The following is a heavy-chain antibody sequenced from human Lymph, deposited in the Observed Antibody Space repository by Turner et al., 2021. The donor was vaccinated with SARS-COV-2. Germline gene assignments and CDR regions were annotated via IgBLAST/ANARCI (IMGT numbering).Heavy chain of an antibody. V-gene: IGHV4-59*08. Sequence: QVQLQESGPRLVKPLETLSLTCTVSGGSMHNNYWSWIRQPPGKRLEWIGFIFYRGSTNYNPSLKSRVTISVDTSENQSALKLTSVTAADTAIYYRARQTVNNWVDPWGQGTLVTVSS. CDR1: GGSMHNNY. CDR2: IFYRGST. J-gene: IGHJ5*02. CDR3: ARQTVNNWVDP. D-gene: IGHD2-21*02.